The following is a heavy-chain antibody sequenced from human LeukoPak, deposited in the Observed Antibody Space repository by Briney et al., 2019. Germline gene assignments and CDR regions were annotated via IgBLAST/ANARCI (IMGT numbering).Heavy chain of an antibody. J-gene: IGHJ4*02. CDR1: GGSFSGYY. CDR2: INHSGST. Sequence: PSETLSLTCGVYGGSFSGYYWSWIRQPPGEGLEWIGEINHSGSTNYNPSLKSRVTISVDTSKNQFSLKLRSVTAADTAVYYCTRAKRIIMVRGVITRYFDYWGQGTLVTVSS. CDR3: TRAKRIIMVRGVITRYFDY. D-gene: IGHD3-10*01. V-gene: IGHV4-34*01.